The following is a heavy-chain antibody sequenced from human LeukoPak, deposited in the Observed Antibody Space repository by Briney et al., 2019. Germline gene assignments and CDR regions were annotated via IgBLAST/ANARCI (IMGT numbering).Heavy chain of an antibody. Sequence: PGGSLRLSCAASGFTFRSYDMHWVRQVTGKGLEWVSAISIGGDTHYLDSVKGRFTISRENAKNSLYLQMDSLRAGDTAVYYCARGGIPVAGIDEIDFWGQGTLVTVAS. CDR2: ISIGGDT. CDR1: GFTFRSYD. V-gene: IGHV3-13*01. J-gene: IGHJ4*02. CDR3: ARGGIPVAGIDEIDF. D-gene: IGHD6-19*01.